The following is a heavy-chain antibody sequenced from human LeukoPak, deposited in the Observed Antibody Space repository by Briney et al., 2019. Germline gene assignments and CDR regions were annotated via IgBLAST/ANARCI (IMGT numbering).Heavy chain of an antibody. CDR1: GGSISSYY. V-gene: IGHV4-59*01. CDR2: IDYSGRT. Sequence: NPSETLSLTCTVSGGSISSYYWSWIRQPPGKGLEWIGHIDYSGRTNYNPSLKSRVTITLDTPKKQFSLRLRSVTPADTAVYYCARDPALAGDNGDYYYYGMDVWGLGTTVTVSS. J-gene: IGHJ6*02. CDR3: ARDPALAGDNGDYYYYGMDV. D-gene: IGHD6-19*01.